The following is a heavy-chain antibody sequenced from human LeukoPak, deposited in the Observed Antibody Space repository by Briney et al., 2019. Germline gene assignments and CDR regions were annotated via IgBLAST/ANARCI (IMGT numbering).Heavy chain of an antibody. V-gene: IGHV1-24*01. D-gene: IGHD4-17*01. CDR2: FDPEDGET. CDR3: ATHRGDYGDSYYYYYMDA. J-gene: IGHJ6*03. CDR1: GYTLTELS. Sequence: ASVKVSCKVSGYTLTELSMHWVRQAPGKGLEWMGGFDPEDGETIYAQKFQGRVTMTEDTSTDTAYMELSSLRSEDTAVYYCATHRGDYGDSYYYYYMDAWGKGTTVTVSS.